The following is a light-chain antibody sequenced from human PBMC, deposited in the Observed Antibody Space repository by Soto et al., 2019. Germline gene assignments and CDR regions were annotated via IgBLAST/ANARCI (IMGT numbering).Light chain of an antibody. CDR1: SSNIGTNY. CDR2: RNN. J-gene: IGLJ1*01. CDR3: AAWDDSLSGLYV. Sequence: QSVLTQSPSASGTPGQRVTISCSGSSSNIGTNYVYWYQQLPGTAPKLLIYRNNQRPSGVPDRFSGSKSGTSASLAISGLRSEDAADYYCAAWDDSLSGLYVFGTGTKLTVL. V-gene: IGLV1-47*01.